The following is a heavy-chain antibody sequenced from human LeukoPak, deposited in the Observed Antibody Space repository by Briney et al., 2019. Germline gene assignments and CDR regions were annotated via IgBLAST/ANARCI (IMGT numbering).Heavy chain of an antibody. J-gene: IGHJ6*03. CDR2: IIPIFGTA. Sequence: SVKVSCKGSGGTFSSYAISWVRQAPGQGPEWMGGIIPIFGTANYAQKFQSRVTITADKSTSTAYMELRSLRSEDTAVYYCARGEYSNYVNYYYYYMDVWGKGTTVTVSS. CDR1: GGTFSSYA. CDR3: ARGEYSNYVNYYYYYMDV. D-gene: IGHD4-11*01. V-gene: IGHV1-69*06.